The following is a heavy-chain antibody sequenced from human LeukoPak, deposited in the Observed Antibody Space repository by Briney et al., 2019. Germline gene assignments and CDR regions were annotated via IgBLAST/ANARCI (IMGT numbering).Heavy chain of an antibody. Sequence: SQTLSLTCAVSGDSISSGGYSWSWIRQPPGKGLGWIGYIYHSGSTNYNPSLKSRVTISVDRSNNQFSLKLTSVTAADTAVYYCARSMPFGEYWFDPWGQGTLVTVSS. CDR1: GDSISSGGYS. D-gene: IGHD3-10*01. CDR2: IYHSGST. V-gene: IGHV4-30-2*01. J-gene: IGHJ5*02. CDR3: ARSMPFGEYWFDP.